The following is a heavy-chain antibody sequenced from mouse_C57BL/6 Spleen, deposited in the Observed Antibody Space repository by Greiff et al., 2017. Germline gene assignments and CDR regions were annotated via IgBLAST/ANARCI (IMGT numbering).Heavy chain of an antibody. CDR2: INPNNGGT. Sequence: EVQLQQSGPELVKPGASVKISCKASGYTFTDYYMNWVKQSHGKSLEWIGDINPNNGGTSYNQKFKGKATLTVDKSSSTAYMELRSLTSEDSAVYYCARGGPYYVDYWGQGTTLTVSS. D-gene: IGHD1-1*02. J-gene: IGHJ2*01. CDR3: ARGGPYYVDY. V-gene: IGHV1-26*01. CDR1: GYTFTDYY.